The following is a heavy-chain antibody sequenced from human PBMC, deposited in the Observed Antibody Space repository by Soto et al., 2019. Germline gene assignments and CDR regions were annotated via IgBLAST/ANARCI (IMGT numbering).Heavy chain of an antibody. Sequence: APVNVSWKTSGYSFTEYKLHWVRQAPGQGLEWMGWVDHNGGGSNSAQKFQGSVNMTWDTSITTAYLDMTRLTTNDTATYFCATWVDYGDFEGLYFWGQRTLVTVSS. J-gene: IGHJ4*02. V-gene: IGHV1-2*04. D-gene: IGHD4-17*01. CDR1: GYSFTEYK. CDR3: ATWVDYGDFEGLYF. CDR2: VDHNGGGS.